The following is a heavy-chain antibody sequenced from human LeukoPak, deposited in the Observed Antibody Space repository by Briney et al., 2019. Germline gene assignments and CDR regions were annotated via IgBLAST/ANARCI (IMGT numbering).Heavy chain of an antibody. CDR3: ARVKWGYDAFDI. CDR2: INPNSGGT. V-gene: IGHV1-2*02. J-gene: IGHJ3*02. D-gene: IGHD1-26*01. Sequence: ASVKVSCKASGYTFTGYYMHWVRQAPGQGLEWMGWINPNSGGTNYAQKFQGRVTMTRDTSISTAYMELSRLRSDDTAVYYWARVKWGYDAFDIWGQGTMVTVSS. CDR1: GYTFTGYY.